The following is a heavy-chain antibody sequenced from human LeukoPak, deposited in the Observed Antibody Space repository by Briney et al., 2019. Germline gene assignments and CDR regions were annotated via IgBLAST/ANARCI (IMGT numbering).Heavy chain of an antibody. CDR2: IGTAGDT. V-gene: IGHV3-13*01. Sequence: GGSLRLSCAASGFTFSSYDMHWVRHATGKGLEWVSVIGTAGDTYYPGSVKGRYTISRENAKNSLYLQMNSLRAEDTAVYYCARVSSKPGGDYGMDVWGQGTTVTVSS. J-gene: IGHJ6*02. CDR3: ARVSSKPGGDYGMDV. D-gene: IGHD3-16*01. CDR1: GFTFSSYD.